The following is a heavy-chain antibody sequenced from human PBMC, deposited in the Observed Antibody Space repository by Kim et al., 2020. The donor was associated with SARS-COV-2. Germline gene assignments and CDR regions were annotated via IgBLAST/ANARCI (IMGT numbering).Heavy chain of an antibody. CDR2: ISSDGSYR. Sequence: GGSLRLSCEASGFTFSHYGMHWVRQAPGKGLEWVAVISSDGSYRNYAESVRGRLTISRAKSKNTLYLQMDRLTVEDTAVYYCARPPFGDYVRDYFEYCG. CDR1: GFTFSHYG. V-gene: IGHV3-33*05. J-gene: IGHJ4*01. D-gene: IGHD3-16*01. CDR3: ARPPFGDYVRDYFEY.